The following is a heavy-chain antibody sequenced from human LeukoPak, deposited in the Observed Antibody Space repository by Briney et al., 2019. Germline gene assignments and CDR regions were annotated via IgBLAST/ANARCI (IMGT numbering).Heavy chain of an antibody. Sequence: GGPLRLSCAASGFTFADYTMQWVRQPPGKALDGVSLIIWDGTTTLYSGFLKGRFTISRDNYTNTLYLPMNSLRAEDTAVYYCARAHCMYCSGGSCYSEYCEFHNWGQGTLVTVSS. CDR3: ARAHCMYCSGGSCYSEYCEFHN. CDR2: IIWDGTTT. J-gene: IGHJ4*02. D-gene: IGHD2-15*01. V-gene: IGHV3-43*01. CDR1: GFTFADYT.